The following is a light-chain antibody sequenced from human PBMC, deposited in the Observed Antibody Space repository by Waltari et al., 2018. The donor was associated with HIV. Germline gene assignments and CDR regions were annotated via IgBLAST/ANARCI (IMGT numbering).Light chain of an antibody. Sequence: LLMTQSPATLSASPRQRVTLSSRAREKVGTDLAWYQQRRGQAPRVLIYGTSTRATGVPARFRGSGSGTEFTLTITSLQSEDFAVYYCQQSHSWPMYTFGQGTKLDIK. CDR1: EKVGTD. CDR3: QQSHSWPMYT. V-gene: IGKV3-15*01. J-gene: IGKJ2*01. CDR2: GTS.